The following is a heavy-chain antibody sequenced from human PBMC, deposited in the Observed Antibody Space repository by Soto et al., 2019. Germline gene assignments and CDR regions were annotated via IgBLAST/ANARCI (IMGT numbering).Heavy chain of an antibody. Sequence: ASLKVSCKASAYTFISYYMHWVRQAPGQGLEWMGIINPSGGSTSYAQKFQGRVTMTRDTSTSTVYMELSSLRSEDTAVYYCASISTSYALFYYCGMDVWGQGTTVTVSS. V-gene: IGHV1-46*01. D-gene: IGHD2-2*01. CDR1: AYTFISYY. J-gene: IGHJ6*02. CDR3: ASISTSYALFYYCGMDV. CDR2: INPSGGST.